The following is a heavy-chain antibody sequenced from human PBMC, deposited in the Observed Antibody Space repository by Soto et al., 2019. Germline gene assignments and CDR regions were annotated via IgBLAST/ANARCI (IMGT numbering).Heavy chain of an antibody. V-gene: IGHV1-69*18. D-gene: IGHD3-16*01. Sequence: QVQLVQSGAEVKKPGSSVKVSCSASGVTFSSYAVTWVRQAPGLGLEWMGNIIPVFRTSTYAQRFQGRLTISADEFTNTFYMLLSSLRSEDTAAYFCAKDGSWDGGGGESWGQGTLVIVSS. CDR2: IIPVFRTS. J-gene: IGHJ4*02. CDR1: GVTFSSYA. CDR3: AKDGSWDGGGGES.